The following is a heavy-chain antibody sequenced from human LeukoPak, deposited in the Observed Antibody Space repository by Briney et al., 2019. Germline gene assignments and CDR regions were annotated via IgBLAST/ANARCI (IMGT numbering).Heavy chain of an antibody. V-gene: IGHV3-7*01. CDR2: IKQDGSEK. CDR3: ARRIYDLDP. D-gene: IGHD3-3*01. J-gene: IGHJ5*02. Sequence: GGSLRLSCAASGFTFSNYAMNWVRQAPGKGLEWVANIKQDGSEKYYVDSVKGRFTISRDNAKSSLYLQMNSLRAEDTAVYYCARRIYDLDPWGQGTLVTVSS. CDR1: GFTFSNYA.